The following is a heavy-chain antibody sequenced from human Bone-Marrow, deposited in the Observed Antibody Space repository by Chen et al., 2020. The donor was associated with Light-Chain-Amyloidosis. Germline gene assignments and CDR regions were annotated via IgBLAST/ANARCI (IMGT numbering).Heavy chain of an antibody. J-gene: IGHJ6*02. V-gene: IGHV4-59*01. CDR2: LYYTGTT. D-gene: IGHD3-10*01. CDR1: GGSLSTYY. CDR3: ARDPLYGSGDSWHGLDV. Sequence: QVQLQEWGPGLVKPSETLSLTCTVSGGSLSTYYWNWIRQPPGKALEWIGYLYYTGTTNYNPSLASRVSMSVDRSKNQLFLKLSSVTAADTAVYYCARDPLYGSGDSWHGLDVWGQGAPVTVSS.